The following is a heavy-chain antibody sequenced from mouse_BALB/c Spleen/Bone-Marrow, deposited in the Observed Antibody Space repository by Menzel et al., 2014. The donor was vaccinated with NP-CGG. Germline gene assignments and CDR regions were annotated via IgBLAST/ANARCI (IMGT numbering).Heavy chain of an antibody. CDR3: ARSGYGYDWFAY. D-gene: IGHD2-2*01. Sequence: QVHVKQSGPELVRPGVSVKISCKGSGYTFTDYAMNWVKQSHAKSLEWIGVISTYSGNTNYNQKFKGKATMTVDKSSSTAYMELARLTSEDSAIYYCARSGYGYDWFAYWGQGTLVTVSA. CDR1: GYTFTDYA. CDR2: ISTYSGNT. V-gene: IGHV1-67*01. J-gene: IGHJ3*01.